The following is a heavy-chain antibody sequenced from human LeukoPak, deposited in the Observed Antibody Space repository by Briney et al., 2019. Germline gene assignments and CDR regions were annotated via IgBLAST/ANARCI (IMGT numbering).Heavy chain of an antibody. CDR3: AKPRGSGWFPFDY. CDR2: ITGDGRNT. V-gene: IGHV3-43*02. J-gene: IGHJ4*02. Sequence: PGGSLRLSCAASGFTFDDYAMDWVRQAPGKGLEWVSLITGDGRNTYYADSVEGRFTISRDNSKNSLYLQMNSLRIEDIAFYYCAKPRGSGWFPFDYWGQGTLVTVSS. CDR1: GFTFDDYA. D-gene: IGHD6-19*01.